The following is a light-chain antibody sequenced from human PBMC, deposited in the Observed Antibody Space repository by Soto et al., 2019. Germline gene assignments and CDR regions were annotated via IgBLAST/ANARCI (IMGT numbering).Light chain of an antibody. CDR3: CSYVGGYSFV. J-gene: IGLJ1*01. V-gene: IGLV2-11*01. Sequence: QSALTQPRSVSGSPGQSVTISCTGSSSDVGYYNYVSWYQQYPGKAPKLMIYDVTKRPSGVPDRVSGSKSGSTASLTISGLQTEDEADYYCCSYVGGYSFVFGTGTKLTVL. CDR1: SSDVGYYNY. CDR2: DVT.